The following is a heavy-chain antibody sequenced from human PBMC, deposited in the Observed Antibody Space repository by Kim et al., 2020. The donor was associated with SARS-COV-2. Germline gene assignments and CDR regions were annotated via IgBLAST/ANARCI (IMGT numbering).Heavy chain of an antibody. J-gene: IGHJ4*02. V-gene: IGHV2-5*02. Sequence: SGPTLVNPTHTLTLTCMFSGFSLSSRGVAVGWIRQPPGKALEWLALMYWEGDKRYTSSLKDRLTITKGTSENQVVLTMTNMDPVDTATYFCAHSVRQYYDISGSPCYFDSWGQGAQVTVSS. CDR3: AHSVRQYYDISGSPCYFDS. CDR2: MYWEGDK. CDR1: GFSLSSRGVA. D-gene: IGHD3-22*01.